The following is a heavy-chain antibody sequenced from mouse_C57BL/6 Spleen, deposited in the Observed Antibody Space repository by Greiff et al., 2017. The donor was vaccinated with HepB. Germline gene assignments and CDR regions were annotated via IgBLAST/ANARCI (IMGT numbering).Heavy chain of an antibody. CDR2: INPNNGGT. CDR1: GYTFTDYN. V-gene: IGHV1-22*01. Sequence: EVQLQQSGPELVKPGASVKMSCKASGYTFTDYNMHWVKQSHGKSLEWIGYINPNNGGTSYNQKFKGKATLTVNKSSSTAYMGLRSLTSEDSAVYYCARWDNDGGYYAMDYWGQGTSVTVSS. D-gene: IGHD2-4*01. J-gene: IGHJ4*01. CDR3: ARWDNDGGYYAMDY.